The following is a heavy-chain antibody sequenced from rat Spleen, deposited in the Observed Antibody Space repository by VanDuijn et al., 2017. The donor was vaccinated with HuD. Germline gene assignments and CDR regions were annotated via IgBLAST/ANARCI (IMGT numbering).Heavy chain of an antibody. Sequence: QVQLKESGPGLVKPSETLSLTCTVPGFSLTSYHVSWVRQPPGKGLEWMGVIWGDGSTAYNSALKSRLSISRDTSKSQVFLKMNSLQTEDTATYYCARVGVYYPFAYWGQGTLVTVSS. D-gene: IGHD1-1*01. CDR3: ARVGVYYPFAY. CDR1: GFSLTSYH. CDR2: IWGDGST. J-gene: IGHJ3*01. V-gene: IGHV2-32*01.